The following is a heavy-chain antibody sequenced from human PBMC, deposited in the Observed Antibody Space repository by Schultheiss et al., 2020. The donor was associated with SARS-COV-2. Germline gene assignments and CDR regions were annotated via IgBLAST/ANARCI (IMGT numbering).Heavy chain of an antibody. Sequence: SETLSLTCAVYGGSFSGYYWSWIRQPPGKGLEWIGEINHSGSTNYNPSLKSRVTISVDTSKNQFSLKLSSVTAADTAVYYCARADGQPNFDYWGQGTLVTVSS. CDR1: GGSFSGYY. CDR3: ARADGQPNFDY. J-gene: IGHJ4*02. V-gene: IGHV4-34*01. D-gene: IGHD5-24*01. CDR2: INHSGST.